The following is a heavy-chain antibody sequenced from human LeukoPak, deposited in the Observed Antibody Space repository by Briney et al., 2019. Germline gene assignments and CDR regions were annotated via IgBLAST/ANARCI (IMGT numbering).Heavy chain of an antibody. CDR3: ARDVGTFYYYDSSGYSRPDAFDI. D-gene: IGHD3-22*01. Sequence: PGGSLRLSCAASGFTVSSNYMSWVRQAPGKGLEWVSVIYSGGSTYYADSVKGRFTISRDNSKNTLYLQMNSLRAEDTAVYHCARDVGTFYYYDSSGYSRPDAFDIWGQGTMVTVSS. CDR1: GFTVSSNY. V-gene: IGHV3-66*01. CDR2: IYSGGST. J-gene: IGHJ3*02.